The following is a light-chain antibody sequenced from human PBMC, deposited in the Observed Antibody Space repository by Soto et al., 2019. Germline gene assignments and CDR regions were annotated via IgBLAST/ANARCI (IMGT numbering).Light chain of an antibody. CDR1: SSDVGGYNY. J-gene: IGLJ2*01. CDR3: SSYTGSTMYTVV. V-gene: IGLV2-8*01. CDR2: EVN. Sequence: QSALTQPPSASGSPGQSVTISCTGTSSDVGGYNYVSWFQHHPGKAPKLLIYEVNKRPSGVPDRFSGYKSGNTASLTVSGLQAEDEAGYYCSSYTGSTMYTVVVGGGTKLTVL.